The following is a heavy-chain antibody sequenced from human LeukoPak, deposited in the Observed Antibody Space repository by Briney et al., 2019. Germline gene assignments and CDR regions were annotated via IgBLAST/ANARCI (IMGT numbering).Heavy chain of an antibody. D-gene: IGHD1-26*01. CDR2: INHSGTT. Sequence: KPSETLSLTCTVSGGSISSNNYYWVWLRQPPGKGLEWFGSINHSGTTYYDFSLESRVTISVDTSKNQFSLKLNSVTAADTAVYYCVREAFKVGARPYYFDYWGQGTLVTVSS. J-gene: IGHJ4*02. CDR1: GGSISSNNYY. V-gene: IGHV4-39*07. CDR3: VREAFKVGARPYYFDY.